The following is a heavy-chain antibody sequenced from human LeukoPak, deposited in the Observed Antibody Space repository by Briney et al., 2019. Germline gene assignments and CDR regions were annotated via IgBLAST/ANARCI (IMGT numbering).Heavy chain of an antibody. Sequence: SETLSLTCAVYGGSFSGYYWSWIRQPPGKGLEWIGEINHSGSTNYNPSLKSRVTISVDTSKNQFSLKLSSVTAADTAVYYCAREAERPVNWGQGTLVTVSS. J-gene: IGHJ4*02. CDR3: AREAERPVN. CDR1: GGSFSGYY. CDR2: INHSGST. V-gene: IGHV4-34*01. D-gene: IGHD1-1*01.